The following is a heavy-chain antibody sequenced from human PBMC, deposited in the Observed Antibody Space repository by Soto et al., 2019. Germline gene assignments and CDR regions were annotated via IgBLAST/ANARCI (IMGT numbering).Heavy chain of an antibody. J-gene: IGHJ5*02. V-gene: IGHV3-23*01. Sequence: VGSLRLSCAASGFTFSSYEMNWVRQAPGKGLEWVSTVTVTGGSTHYADSVKGRFTISRDRSNYTVSLLLNSLRVEDTAIYYCAGQRSPEGWFDPWGQGTLVTVSS. CDR1: GFTFSSYE. D-gene: IGHD3-10*01. CDR2: VTVTGGST. CDR3: AGQRSPEGWFDP.